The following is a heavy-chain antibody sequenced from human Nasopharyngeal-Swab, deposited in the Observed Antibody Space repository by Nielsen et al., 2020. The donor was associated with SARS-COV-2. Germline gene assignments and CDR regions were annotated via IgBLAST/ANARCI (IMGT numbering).Heavy chain of an antibody. D-gene: IGHD2-2*01. Sequence: WIRQPPGKGLEWVASVKQDGSEKYSVDSVRGRFTISRDNTKNSVYLQMNNLRAEDTAVYYCAREICTRITCFDNGMDVWGQGTTVTVSS. CDR2: VKQDGSEK. CDR3: AREICTRITCFDNGMDV. J-gene: IGHJ6*02. V-gene: IGHV3-7*01.